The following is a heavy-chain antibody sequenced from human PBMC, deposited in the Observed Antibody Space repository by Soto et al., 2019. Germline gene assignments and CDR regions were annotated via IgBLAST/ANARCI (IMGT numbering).Heavy chain of an antibody. J-gene: IGHJ6*03. CDR3: ARLYYDFWSGLLSGYSYYMDV. CDR1: GGSISSSSYY. V-gene: IGHV4-39*01. D-gene: IGHD3-3*01. CDR2: IYYSGST. Sequence: SETLSLTCTVSGGSISSSSYYWVWIRQPPGKGLEWIGSIYYSGSTYYNPSLKSRVTISVDTSKNQFSLKLSSVTAADTAVYYCARLYYDFWSGLLSGYSYYMDVWGKGTTLTVSS.